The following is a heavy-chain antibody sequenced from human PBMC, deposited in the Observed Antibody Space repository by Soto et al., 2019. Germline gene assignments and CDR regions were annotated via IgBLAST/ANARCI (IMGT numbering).Heavy chain of an antibody. D-gene: IGHD3-3*01. CDR3: ARHRRALHDFDHPKDAFDI. Sequence: SETLSLTCTVSGGSISSYYWSWIRQPPGKGLEWIGYIYYSGSTNYNPSLKSRVTISVDTSKNQFSLKLSSVTAADTAVYYCARHRRALHDFDHPKDAFDIWGQGTMVTVSS. CDR1: GGSISSYY. J-gene: IGHJ3*02. CDR2: IYYSGST. V-gene: IGHV4-59*08.